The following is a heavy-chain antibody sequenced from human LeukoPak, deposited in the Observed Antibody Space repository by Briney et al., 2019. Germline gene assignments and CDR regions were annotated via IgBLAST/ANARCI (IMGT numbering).Heavy chain of an antibody. CDR2: INPNSGGT. D-gene: IGHD4-17*01. Sequence: ASVKVSCKASGYTFTGYYMHWVRQAPGQGLEWMGWINPNSGGTNSAQKFQGRVTMTRDTSISTAYMELSRLRSEDTAVYYCARLSSHYGDYKVDPWGQGTLVTVSS. CDR3: ARLSSHYGDYKVDP. J-gene: IGHJ5*02. V-gene: IGHV1-2*02. CDR1: GYTFTGYY.